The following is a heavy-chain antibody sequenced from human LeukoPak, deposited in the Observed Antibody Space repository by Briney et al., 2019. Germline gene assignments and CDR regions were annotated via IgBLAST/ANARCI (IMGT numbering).Heavy chain of an antibody. CDR3: AKDPSYDFWSGYYTLSFDY. J-gene: IGHJ4*02. D-gene: IGHD3-3*01. Sequence: GGSLRLSCAASGFTFSSYAMSWVRQAPGKGLEGVSAISGSGGSTYYADSVKSRFTISRDNSKNTLYLQMNSLRAEDTAVYYCAKDPSYDFWSGYYTLSFDYWGQGTLVTVSS. V-gene: IGHV3-23*01. CDR2: ISGSGGST. CDR1: GFTFSSYA.